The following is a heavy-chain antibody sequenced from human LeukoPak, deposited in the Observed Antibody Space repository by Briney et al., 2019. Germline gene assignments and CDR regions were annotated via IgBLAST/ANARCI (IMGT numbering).Heavy chain of an antibody. CDR2: INHSGST. V-gene: IGHV4-34*01. Sequence: SETLSLTCAVYGGSFSGYYWSWIRQPPGKGLEWSGEINHSGSTNYNPSLKSRVTISVDTSKNQFSLKLSSVTAADTAVYYCARTARDTTGTRRGVLDYWGQGTLVTVSS. CDR3: ARTARDTTGTRRGVLDY. J-gene: IGHJ4*02. CDR1: GGSFSGYY. D-gene: IGHD1-1*01.